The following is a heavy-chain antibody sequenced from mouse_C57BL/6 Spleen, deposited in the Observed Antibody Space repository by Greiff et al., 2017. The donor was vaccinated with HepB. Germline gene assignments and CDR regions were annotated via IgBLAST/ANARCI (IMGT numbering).Heavy chain of an antibody. V-gene: IGHV1-55*01. CDR1: GYTFTSYW. D-gene: IGHD1-1*01. CDR2: IYPGSGST. J-gene: IGHJ4*01. Sequence: QVQLQQPGAELVKPGASVKMSCKASGYTFTSYWITWVKQRPGQGLEWIGDIYPGSGSTNYNEKFKSKATLTVDTSSSTAYMQLSSLTSEDSAVYYCARWQYYGSSYDYYAMDYWGQGTSVTVSS. CDR3: ARWQYYGSSYDYYAMDY.